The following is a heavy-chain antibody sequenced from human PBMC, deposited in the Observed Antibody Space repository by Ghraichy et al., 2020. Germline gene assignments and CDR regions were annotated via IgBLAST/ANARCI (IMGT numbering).Heavy chain of an antibody. CDR2: INPNSGNT. D-gene: IGHD3-3*01. CDR3: VRGPKSSELRPSLPGVVYFDL. J-gene: IGHJ4*02. Sequence: ASVKVSCKASGYTFTSYDINWVRQAPGQGLEWMGLINPNSGNTCYAQKFQGRVTMTRNTSITTAYLDLSTLRSDDTAVYYCVRGPKSSELRPSLPGVVYFDLWSQGHLVLVSS. CDR1: GYTFTSYD. V-gene: IGHV1-8*01.